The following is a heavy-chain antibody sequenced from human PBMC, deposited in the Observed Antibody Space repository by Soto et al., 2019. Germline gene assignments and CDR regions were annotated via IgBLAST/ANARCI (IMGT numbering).Heavy chain of an antibody. V-gene: IGHV3-21*01. CDR2: IISSSIYI. Sequence: GGSLRLSCAASGFTFSSYSMNWVRQAPGKGLERASSIISSSIYIYYVVSVKGRFTISRDNAKSSLYLQMNSLRAEDTAVYYCARDTSQYSSGWDDAFDIWGQGTMVTVSS. CDR3: ARDTSQYSSGWDDAFDI. D-gene: IGHD6-19*01. CDR1: GFTFSSYS. J-gene: IGHJ3*02.